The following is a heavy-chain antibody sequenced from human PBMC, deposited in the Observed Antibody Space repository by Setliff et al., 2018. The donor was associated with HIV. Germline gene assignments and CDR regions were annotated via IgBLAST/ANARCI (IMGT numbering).Heavy chain of an antibody. Sequence: KPSETLSLTCTVSGGSISSYYWSWIRQPPGKGLEWIGYIYTSGSTNYNPSLKSRVTISVDTSKNQFSLKLSSVTAADTALYYCASLFHDTSAPWLYYFDYWGQGTLVTVSS. J-gene: IGHJ4*02. CDR1: GGSISSYY. V-gene: IGHV4-4*08. CDR2: IYTSGST. CDR3: ASLFHDTSAPWLYYFDY. D-gene: IGHD3-22*01.